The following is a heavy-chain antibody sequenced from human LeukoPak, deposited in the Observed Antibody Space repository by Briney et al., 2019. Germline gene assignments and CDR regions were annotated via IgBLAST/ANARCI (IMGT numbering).Heavy chain of an antibody. D-gene: IGHD3-22*01. J-gene: IGHJ4*02. V-gene: IGHV4-4*07. CDR2: IYNTGNT. CDR1: GGSVSTNY. CDR3: ARGSFDSSGYYVSDY. Sequence: SETLSLTCSVSGGSVSTNYWSWIRQPAGKGLEWIGRIYNTGNTNYSPSLESRVTMSADTSKNQFSLRLSSVTAADTAVYYCARGSFDSSGYYVSDYWGQGSLVTVSS.